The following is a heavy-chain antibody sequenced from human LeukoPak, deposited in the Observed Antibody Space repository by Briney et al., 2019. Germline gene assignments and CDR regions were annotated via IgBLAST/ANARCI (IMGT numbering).Heavy chain of an antibody. CDR3: ALLGNDY. CDR2: ISYDGSNK. CDR1: GFTFSSYG. V-gene: IGHV3-30*03. Sequence: PGGSLRLSCAASGFTFSSYGMHWVRQAPGKGLEWVAVISYDGSNKYYADSAKGRFTISRDNSKNTLYLQMNSLRAEDTAVYYCALLGNDYWGQGTLVTVSS. J-gene: IGHJ4*02.